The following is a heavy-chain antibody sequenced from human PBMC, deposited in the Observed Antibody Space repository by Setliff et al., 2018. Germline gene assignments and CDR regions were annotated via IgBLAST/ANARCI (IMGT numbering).Heavy chain of an antibody. CDR1: GFTFSNYW. D-gene: IGHD2-15*01. V-gene: IGHV3-7*03. J-gene: IGHJ4*02. CDR3: ARRHCSGGSCYSLNYFDY. CDR2: IKQDGSEK. Sequence: GGSLRLSCAASGFTFSNYWMSWVRQAPGKGLEWVANIKQDGSEKYYVDSVKGRFTISRDNAKNSLYLQMNSLRAEDTAVYYCARRHCSGGSCYSLNYFDYWGQGTLVTVSS.